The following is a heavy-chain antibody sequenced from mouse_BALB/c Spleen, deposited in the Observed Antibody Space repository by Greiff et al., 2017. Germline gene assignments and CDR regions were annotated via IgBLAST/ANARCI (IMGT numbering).Heavy chain of an antibody. CDR2: INPSNGRT. J-gene: IGHJ4*01. V-gene: IGHV1S81*02. Sequence: QVTLKVSGAELVKPGASVKLSCKASGYTFTSYWMHWVKQRPGQGLEWIGEINPSNGRTNYNEKFKSKATLTVDKSSSTAYMQLSSLTSEDSAVYYCARGTTVVANYAMDYWGQGTSVTVSS. D-gene: IGHD1-1*01. CDR3: ARGTTVVANYAMDY. CDR1: GYTFTSYW.